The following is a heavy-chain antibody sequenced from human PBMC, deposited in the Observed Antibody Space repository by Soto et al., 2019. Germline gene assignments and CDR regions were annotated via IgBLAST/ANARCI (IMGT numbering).Heavy chain of an antibody. CDR2: IYYGGST. V-gene: IGHV3-53*01. D-gene: IGHD6-13*01. CDR3: AKDLKVAAAGYFFDH. CDR1: GFTVSTNY. Sequence: PGGSLRLSCAVSGFTVSTNYMGWVRQAPGKGLEWVSIIYYGGSTYYADSVKGRFTISRDNSKNTLYLQMNSLRAEDTAVYYCAKDLKVAAAGYFFDHWGQGTLVTVSS. J-gene: IGHJ4*02.